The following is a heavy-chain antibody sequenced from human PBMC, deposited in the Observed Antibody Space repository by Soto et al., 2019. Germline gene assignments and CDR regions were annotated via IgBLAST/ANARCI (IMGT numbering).Heavy chain of an antibody. CDR2: IIPILGIA. J-gene: IGHJ5*02. Sequence: GASVKVSCKASGGTFSSYAISWVRQAPGQGLEWMGGIIPILGIANYAQKFQGRVTITADKSTSTAYMELSSLRSEDTAVYYCARSSSSTQTRYNWFDPWGQGTLVTVSS. V-gene: IGHV1-69*10. D-gene: IGHD6-6*01. CDR3: ARSSSSTQTRYNWFDP. CDR1: GGTFSSYA.